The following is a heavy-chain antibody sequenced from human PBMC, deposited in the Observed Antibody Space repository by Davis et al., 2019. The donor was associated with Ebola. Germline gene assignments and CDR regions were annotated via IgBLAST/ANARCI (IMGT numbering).Heavy chain of an antibody. CDR3: ARQLYNRSSADWFDP. D-gene: IGHD6-6*01. CDR1: GGSISSSSYY. Sequence: MPSETLSLTCTVSGGSISSSSYYWGWIRQPPGKGLEWLGSIYYSGSTYYNPSLKSRVTISVDTSKNQFSLKLSSVTAADTAVYYCARQLYNRSSADWFDPWGQGTLVIVSS. V-gene: IGHV4-39*01. J-gene: IGHJ5*02. CDR2: IYYSGST.